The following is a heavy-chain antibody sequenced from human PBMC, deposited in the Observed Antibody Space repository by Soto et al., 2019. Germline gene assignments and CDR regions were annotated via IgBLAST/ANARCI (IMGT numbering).Heavy chain of an antibody. CDR3: ATRELGYCSGGSCYGFDAFDI. V-gene: IGHV3-23*01. Sequence: EVQLLESGGGLVQPGVSLRLSCAASGFTFSSYAMSWVRQAPGKGLEWVSAISGSGGSTYYADSVKGRFTISRDNSKNTLYLQMNSLRAEDTAVYYCATRELGYCSGGSCYGFDAFDIWGQGTMVTVSS. J-gene: IGHJ3*02. D-gene: IGHD2-15*01. CDR2: ISGSGGST. CDR1: GFTFSSYA.